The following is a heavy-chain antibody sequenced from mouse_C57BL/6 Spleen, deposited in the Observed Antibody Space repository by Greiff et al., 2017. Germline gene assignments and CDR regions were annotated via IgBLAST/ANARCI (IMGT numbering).Heavy chain of an antibody. V-gene: IGHV5-4*01. Sequence: EVQRVESGGGLVKPGGSLKLSCAASGFTFSSYAMSWVRQTPEKRLEWVATISDGGSYTYYPDNVKGRFTISRDNAKNNLYLQMSHLKSEDTAMYDCARGDYDGYYFDYWGQGTTLTVSS. CDR1: GFTFSSYA. J-gene: IGHJ2*01. D-gene: IGHD2-4*01. CDR2: ISDGGSYT. CDR3: ARGDYDGYYFDY.